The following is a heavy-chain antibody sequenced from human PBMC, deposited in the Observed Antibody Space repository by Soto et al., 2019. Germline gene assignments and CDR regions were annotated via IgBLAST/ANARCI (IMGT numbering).Heavy chain of an antibody. CDR3: AKPEPAANRDSKERDYYYGMDV. CDR2: ISGSGGST. J-gene: IGHJ6*02. D-gene: IGHD2-2*01. V-gene: IGHV3-23*01. Sequence: GGSLRLSCVASGFTFSSYAISWVRQAPGKGLEWVSAISGSGGSTYYADSVKGRFTISRDNSKNTLYLQMNSLRAEDTAVYYCAKPEPAANRDSKERDYYYGMDVWGQGTTVTV. CDR1: GFTFSSYA.